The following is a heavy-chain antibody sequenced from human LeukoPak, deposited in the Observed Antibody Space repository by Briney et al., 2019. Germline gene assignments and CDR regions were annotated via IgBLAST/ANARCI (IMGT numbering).Heavy chain of an antibody. CDR1: GFIFSNAW. J-gene: IGHJ4*02. D-gene: IGHD6-13*01. Sequence: GGSLRLSCAASGFIFSNAWMSWVRQAPGKGLEWVGRTKSKTDGGTTDYAAPVKGRFTISRDDSKNTLYLQMNSLKTEDTAVYYCTTEVDRLYRSSSGFDYWGQGTLVTVSS. V-gene: IGHV3-15*01. CDR3: TTEVDRLYRSSSGFDY. CDR2: TKSKTDGGTT.